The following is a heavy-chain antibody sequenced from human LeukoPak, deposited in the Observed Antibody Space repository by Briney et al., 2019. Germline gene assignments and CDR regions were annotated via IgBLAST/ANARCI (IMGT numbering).Heavy chain of an antibody. J-gene: IGHJ4*02. D-gene: IGHD3-9*01. CDR1: GFTFSSYS. Sequence: PGGSLRLSCAASGFTFSSYSMNWVRQAPGKGLEWVSYISSSSSTIYYADSVKGRFTISRDNAKNSLYLQMNSLRAEDTAVYYCARASTYYDILTGYYKGRVYYFDYWGQGTLVTVSS. CDR3: ARASTYYDILTGYYKGRVYYFDY. CDR2: ISSSSSTI. V-gene: IGHV3-48*04.